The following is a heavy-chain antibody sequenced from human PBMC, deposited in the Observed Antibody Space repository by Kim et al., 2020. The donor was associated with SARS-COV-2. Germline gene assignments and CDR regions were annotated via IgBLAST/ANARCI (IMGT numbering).Heavy chain of an antibody. CDR2: T. J-gene: IGHJ4*02. D-gene: IGHD3-10*01. Sequence: TYYADSVKGRITIPRDNSKNPLYLQMNSLRAEDTAVSYCAKDEPGYCFDYWGKGTLVTVSS. CDR3: AKDEPGYCFDY. V-gene: IGHV3-23*01.